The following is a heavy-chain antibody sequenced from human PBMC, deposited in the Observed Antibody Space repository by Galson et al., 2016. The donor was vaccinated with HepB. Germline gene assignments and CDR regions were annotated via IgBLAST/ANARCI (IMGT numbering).Heavy chain of an antibody. J-gene: IGHJ4*02. CDR1: GDSVNSGDYY. V-gene: IGHV4-61*08. CDR3: ARDHVDGYTFRY. D-gene: IGHD5-24*01. CDR2: VYFTGST. Sequence: SATLSLTCTVSGDSVNSGDYYWSWIRQTPGKRLEWIGYVYFTGSTNYSPSLISRVSISVDTSKNQFSLRLISLTAADTSVYYCARDHVDGYTFRYWGQGTLVTVSS.